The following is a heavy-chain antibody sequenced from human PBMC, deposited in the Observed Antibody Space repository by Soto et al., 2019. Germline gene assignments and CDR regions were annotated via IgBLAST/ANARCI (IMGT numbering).Heavy chain of an antibody. CDR1: GFTFSSYG. CDR2: ISYDGSNK. V-gene: IGHV3-30*18. CDR3: AKNTKRVRGVDTYYYYGMDV. Sequence: QVQLVESGGGVVQPGRSLRLSCAASGFTFSSYGMHWVRQAPGKGLEWVAVISYDGSNKYYADSVKGRFTISRDNSKNTLYLQMNSLRAEDTAVYYCAKNTKRVRGVDTYYYYGMDVWGQGTTVTVSS. D-gene: IGHD3-10*01. J-gene: IGHJ6*02.